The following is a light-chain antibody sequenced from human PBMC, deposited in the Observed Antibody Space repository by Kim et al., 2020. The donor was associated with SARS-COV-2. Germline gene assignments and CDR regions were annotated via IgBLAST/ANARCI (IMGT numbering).Light chain of an antibody. CDR1: QSVSSDS. CDR2: GAS. V-gene: IGKV3-20*01. CDR3: QQFDSSPYS. J-gene: IGKJ2*03. Sequence: LSPGERATLSCGASQSVSSDSLAWYQQKPGQAPRLLIYGASSRATGIPDRFSGSGSGTEFTLTISRLEPEDFAVYYCQQFDSSPYSFGQGTKLEI.